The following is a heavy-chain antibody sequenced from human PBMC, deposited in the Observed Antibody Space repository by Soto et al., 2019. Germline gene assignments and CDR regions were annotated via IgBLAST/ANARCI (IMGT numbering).Heavy chain of an antibody. V-gene: IGHV1-2*04. J-gene: IGHJ6*03. CDR2: INPNSGGT. D-gene: IGHD5-12*01. CDR1: GYTFTGYY. Sequence: ASVKVSCKASGYTFTGYYMHWVRQAPGQGLEWMGWINPNSGGTNYAQKFQGWVTMTRDTSISTAYMELSRLRSDDTAVYYCARGRRGYSGYDHYYYYMDFWGKGTTVTVSS. CDR3: ARGRRGYSGYDHYYYYMDF.